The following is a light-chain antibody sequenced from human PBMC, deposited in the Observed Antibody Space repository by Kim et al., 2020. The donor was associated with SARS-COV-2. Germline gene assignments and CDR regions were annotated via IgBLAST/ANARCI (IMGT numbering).Light chain of an antibody. CDR1: ENIRNK. CDR2: YAS. Sequence: DIQMTQSPSTLSAAMGDRVTVTCRASENIRNKLAWYQQKPGKAPKLLIYYASNLENGVPSRFSGSGAGTEFTLTINNLQPDDFATYYCHQHSTYPRTFGQGTKVDIK. J-gene: IGKJ1*01. CDR3: HQHSTYPRT. V-gene: IGKV1-5*03.